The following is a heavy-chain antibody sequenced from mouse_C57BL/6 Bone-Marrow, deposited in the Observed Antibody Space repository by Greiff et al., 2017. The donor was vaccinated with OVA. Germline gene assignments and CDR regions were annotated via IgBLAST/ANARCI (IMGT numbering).Heavy chain of an antibody. Sequence: QVQLQQPGAELLKPGASVKLSCKASGYTFTGYWIDWVKQRPGHGLEWIGEILPGSGSTNYNEKFKGKATFTADKSSNTAYMQLSSLTTEDSAIYYFARESSSSCFDYWGQGTTLTVSS. CDR3: ARESSSSCFDY. CDR2: ILPGSGST. V-gene: IGHV1-9*01. J-gene: IGHJ2*01. D-gene: IGHD1-1*01. CDR1: GYTFTGYW.